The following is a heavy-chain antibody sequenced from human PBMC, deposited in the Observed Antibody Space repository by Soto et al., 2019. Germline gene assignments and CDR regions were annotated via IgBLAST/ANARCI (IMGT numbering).Heavy chain of an antibody. CDR2: ISYDGSNK. J-gene: IGHJ6*02. CDR3: ARDRRLAAGNSYYGMDV. CDR1: GFTFSSYA. D-gene: IGHD3-16*01. Sequence: QVQLVESAGGVVQPGRSLRLSCAASGFTFSSYAMHWVRQAPGKGLEWVAVISYDGSNKYYADSVKGRFTISRDNSKKPLELQMSSLRAEDTAVYYCARDRRLAAGNSYYGMDVWGQGTTFTVSS. V-gene: IGHV3-30-3*01.